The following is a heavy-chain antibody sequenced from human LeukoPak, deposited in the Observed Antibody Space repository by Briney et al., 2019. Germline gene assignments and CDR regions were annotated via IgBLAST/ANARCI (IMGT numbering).Heavy chain of an antibody. V-gene: IGHV3-53*01. CDR3: ATAPAAADSS. Sequence: GGSLRLSCAASGFTVSSNYMSWVRQAPGKGLEWVSVIYSGGSTYYADSVKGRFTISRDNAKNSLFLHMSSLRAEDTAVYYCATAPAAADSSWGQGTLVAVSS. CDR2: IYSGGST. J-gene: IGHJ5*02. D-gene: IGHD6-13*01. CDR1: GFTVSSNY.